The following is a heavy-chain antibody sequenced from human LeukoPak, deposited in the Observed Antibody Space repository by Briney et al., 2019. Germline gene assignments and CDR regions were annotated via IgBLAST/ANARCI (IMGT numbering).Heavy chain of an antibody. CDR3: ARGGSQLWR. V-gene: IGHV4-30-2*01. Sequence: SETLSLTCAVSGGSISSGGYSWSWIRQPPGKGLEWIGYIYHSGSTYYNPSLKSRVTISVDRSKNQFSLKLSSVTAADTAVYYCARGGSQLWRWGQGTLVTVSS. CDR1: GGSISSGGYS. J-gene: IGHJ4*02. D-gene: IGHD5-18*01. CDR2: IYHSGST.